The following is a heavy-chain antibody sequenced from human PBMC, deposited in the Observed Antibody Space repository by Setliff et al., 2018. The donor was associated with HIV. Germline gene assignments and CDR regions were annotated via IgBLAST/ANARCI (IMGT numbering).Heavy chain of an antibody. CDR3: AHMATQWDGFDI. V-gene: IGHV1-69*13. CDR2: IIPIFATP. J-gene: IGHJ3*02. Sequence: SVKVSCKASGATFSSYAINWVRQAPGQGLEWMGVIIPIFATPNYAQTFQSRLTITADQSTTTAYMKLSGLKSKDTAVYFCAHMATQWDGFDIWGQGTMVTVSS. CDR1: GATFSSYA. D-gene: IGHD2-8*01.